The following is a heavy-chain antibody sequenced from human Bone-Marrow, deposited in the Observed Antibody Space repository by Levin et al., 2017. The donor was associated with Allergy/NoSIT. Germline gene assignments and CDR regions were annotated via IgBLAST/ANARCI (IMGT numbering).Heavy chain of an antibody. D-gene: IGHD2-21*01. CDR2: IDENGRTI. J-gene: IGHJ3*01. Sequence: SGGSLRLSCTASGFTLDSAWMHWVRQVPGKGLVWVSRIDENGRTINYADSVRGRFTISRDVAKNTVYLQMNSLTDEDTALYYCARVVPSKGFSFDLWGQGTMVTV. V-gene: IGHV3-74*01. CDR3: ARVVPSKGFSFDL. CDR1: GFTLDSAW.